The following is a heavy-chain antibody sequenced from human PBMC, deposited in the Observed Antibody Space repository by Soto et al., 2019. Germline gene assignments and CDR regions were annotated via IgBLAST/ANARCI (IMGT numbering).Heavy chain of an antibody. CDR1: GGTFSSYT. D-gene: IGHD2-2*01. CDR3: ARGGSSTRSDY. CDR2: IIPILGIA. Sequence: QVQLVQSGAEVKKPGSSVKVSCKASGGTFSSYTISWVRQAPGQGLEWMGRIIPILGIANYAQKFQGRVTITADKSTSTAYMELSSLRSEDTAVYYCARGGSSTRSDYWGQGTLVTVSS. J-gene: IGHJ4*02. V-gene: IGHV1-69*02.